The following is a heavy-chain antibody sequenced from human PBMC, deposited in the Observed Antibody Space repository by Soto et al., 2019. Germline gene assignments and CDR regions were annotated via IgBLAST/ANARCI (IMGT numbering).Heavy chain of an antibody. D-gene: IGHD5-12*01. J-gene: IGHJ4*02. V-gene: IGHV4-31*03. Sequence: SETLSLTCNVSVDSISGGAYYWTWIRQRPGKGPEWIGFLFYSGTTYYNPSLKSRVTISGDTSKNQFSLRLTSVTAADTAVYFCARALRVATFSSWGQGVLVTVSS. CDR1: VDSISGGAYY. CDR3: ARALRVATFSS. CDR2: LFYSGTT.